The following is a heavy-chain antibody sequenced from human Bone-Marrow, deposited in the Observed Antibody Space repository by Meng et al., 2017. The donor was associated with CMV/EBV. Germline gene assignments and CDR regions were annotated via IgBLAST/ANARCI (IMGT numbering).Heavy chain of an antibody. CDR1: GFTFSSYA. Sequence: GESLKISCAASGFTFSSYAMSWVRQAPGKGLEWVANIKQDGSEKYYVDSVKGRFTISRDNAKNSLYLQMNSLRAEDTAVYYGAREGAGYCSSTSCYVTYYYYGMDVWGQGTTVTVSS. D-gene: IGHD2-2*01. V-gene: IGHV3-7*01. J-gene: IGHJ6*02. CDR3: AREGAGYCSSTSCYVTYYYYGMDV. CDR2: IKQDGSEK.